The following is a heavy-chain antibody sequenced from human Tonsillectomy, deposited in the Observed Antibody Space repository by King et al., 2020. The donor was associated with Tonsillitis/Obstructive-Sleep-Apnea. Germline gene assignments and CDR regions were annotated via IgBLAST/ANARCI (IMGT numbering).Heavy chain of an antibody. CDR1: GFTFNSYG. J-gene: IGHJ4*02. V-gene: IGHV3-33*01. Sequence: VQLVESGGGVVQPGGSLRLSCAASGFTFNSYGMHWVRQAPGKGLEWVAVIWYDGSNKYHADSVKGRFTISRDSSKNTLYLQMNSLRAEDTAVYYCAVGYCTSTSCFGLDYWGQGTLVTVSS. CDR3: AVGYCTSTSCFGLDY. CDR2: IWYDGSNK. D-gene: IGHD2-2*01.